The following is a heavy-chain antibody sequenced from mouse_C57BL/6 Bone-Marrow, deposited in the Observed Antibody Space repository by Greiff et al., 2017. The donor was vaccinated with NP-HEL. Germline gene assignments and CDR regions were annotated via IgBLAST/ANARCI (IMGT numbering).Heavy chain of an antibody. CDR1: GYTFTDYY. CDR3: ARYYGNYDYYAMDY. Sequence: QVQLQQSGAELVRPGASVKLSCKASGYTFTDYYINWVKQRPGQGLEWIARIYPGSGNTYYNEKFKGKATLTAEKSSSTAYMQLSSLTSEDSAVYFCARYYGNYDYYAMDYWGQGTSVTVSS. CDR2: IYPGSGNT. V-gene: IGHV1-76*01. D-gene: IGHD2-1*01. J-gene: IGHJ4*01.